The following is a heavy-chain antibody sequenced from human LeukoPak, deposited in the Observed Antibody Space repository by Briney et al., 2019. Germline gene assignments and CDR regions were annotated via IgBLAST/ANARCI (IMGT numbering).Heavy chain of an antibody. J-gene: IGHJ5*02. CDR1: GYTFTGYY. CDR2: INPNSGGT. Sequence: GASVKVSCKASGYTFTGYYMHWVRQAPGQGLEWMGRINPNSGGTNYAQKFQGRVTMTRDTSISTAYMELSRLRSDDTAVYYCARVGYYDSSGYSRPNWFDPWGQGTLVTVSS. D-gene: IGHD3-22*01. CDR3: ARVGYYDSSGYSRPNWFDP. V-gene: IGHV1-2*06.